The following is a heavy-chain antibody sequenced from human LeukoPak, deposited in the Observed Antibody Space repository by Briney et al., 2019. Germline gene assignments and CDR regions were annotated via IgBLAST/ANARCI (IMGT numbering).Heavy chain of an antibody. CDR2: IKTDGRIT. CDR1: GFSFSVYW. Sequence: SGGSLRLSCAASGFSFSVYWMHWVRQAPGKGPVWVSRIKTDGRITDYADSVKGRFTISRDNAKNSLYLQMNRLRAEDTAVYYCARGVYYDSSGYPPGYYYYMDVWGKGTTVTVSS. D-gene: IGHD3-22*01. J-gene: IGHJ6*03. V-gene: IGHV3-74*01. CDR3: ARGVYYDSSGYPPGYYYYMDV.